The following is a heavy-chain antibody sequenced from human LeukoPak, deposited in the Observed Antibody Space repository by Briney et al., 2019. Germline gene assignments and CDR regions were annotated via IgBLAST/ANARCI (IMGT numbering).Heavy chain of an antibody. V-gene: IGHV3-53*04. J-gene: IGHJ6*02. CDR3: ARDKNGMDV. Sequence: GGSLRLSCAASGFTVRSNYMNWVRQAPGKGLEWVSVIYSGGSTYYADSVKGRFTISGHNSKNTLYLQMNSLRAEDTAVYYCARDKNGMDVWGQGTTVTVSS. CDR2: IYSGGST. CDR1: GFTVRSNY.